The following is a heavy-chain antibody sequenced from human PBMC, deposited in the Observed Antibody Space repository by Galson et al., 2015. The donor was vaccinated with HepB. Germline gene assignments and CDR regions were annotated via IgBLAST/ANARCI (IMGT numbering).Heavy chain of an antibody. V-gene: IGHV1-18*04. Sequence: SVKVSCKASGYTFTQYGISWVRQAPGQGLEWVGWVSSYKGNTNYAQNLRGRVTMTIDTPTSTAYMELRSLRSDDTAVYYCVRDILVVIPASRYYGMDVWGQGTTVTVSS. CDR3: VRDILVVIPASRYYGMDV. J-gene: IGHJ6*02. CDR1: GYTFTQYG. D-gene: IGHD2-2*01. CDR2: VSSYKGNT.